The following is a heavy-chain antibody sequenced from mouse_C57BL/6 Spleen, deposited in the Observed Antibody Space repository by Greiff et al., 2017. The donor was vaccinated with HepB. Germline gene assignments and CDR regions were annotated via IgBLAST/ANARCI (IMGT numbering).Heavy chain of an antibody. CDR1: GFTFSDYG. J-gene: IGHJ4*01. CDR2: ISSGSSTI. D-gene: IGHD1-3*01. V-gene: IGHV5-17*01. CDR3: AELNYAMDY. Sequence: EVKLMESGGGLVKPGGSLKLSCAASGFTFSDYGMHWVRQAPEKGLEWVAYISSGSSTIYYADTVKGRFTISRDNAKNTLFLQMTSLRSEDTAMYYCAELNYAMDYWGQGTSVTVSS.